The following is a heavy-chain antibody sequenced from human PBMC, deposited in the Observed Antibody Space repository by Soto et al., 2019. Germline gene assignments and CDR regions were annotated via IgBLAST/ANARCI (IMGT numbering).Heavy chain of an antibody. CDR3: ARLAGHSYYYGMDV. CDR1: GGSFSGYY. CDR2: INHSGST. Sequence: SETLSLACAVYGGSFSGYYWSWIRQPPGKGLEWIGEINHSGSTNYNPSLKSRVTISVDTSKNQFSLKLSSVTAADTAVYYCARLAGHSYYYGMDVWGQGTTVTVS. J-gene: IGHJ6*02. V-gene: IGHV4-34*01.